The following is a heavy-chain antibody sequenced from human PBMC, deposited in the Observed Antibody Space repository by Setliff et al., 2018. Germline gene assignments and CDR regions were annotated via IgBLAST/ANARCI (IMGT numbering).Heavy chain of an antibody. D-gene: IGHD1-26*01. CDR3: ARRMWELRSDAFDI. J-gene: IGHJ3*02. Sequence: SVKVSCKTSGGTFNSYGIDWVRQAPGQGLEWMGRIIPIFGTANYAQKFQGRVTITADKSTSTVYMELSSLRSEDTAVYYCARRMWELRSDAFDIWGQGTMVTVSS. CDR2: IIPIFGTA. CDR1: GGTFNSYG. V-gene: IGHV1-69*06.